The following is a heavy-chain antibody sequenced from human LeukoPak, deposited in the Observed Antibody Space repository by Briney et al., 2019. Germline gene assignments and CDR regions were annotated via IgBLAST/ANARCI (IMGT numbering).Heavy chain of an antibody. D-gene: IGHD5-12*01. Sequence: ASVKVSCKASGYTFTSYDINWVRQATGQGLEWMGWMNPNSGNTGYAQKFQGRVTMTRNTSISTAYVELSSLRSEDTAVYYCGRVARPRGNWVDPWGQGTLVTVSS. J-gene: IGHJ5*02. CDR2: MNPNSGNT. V-gene: IGHV1-8*01. CDR1: GYTFTSYD. CDR3: GRVARPRGNWVDP.